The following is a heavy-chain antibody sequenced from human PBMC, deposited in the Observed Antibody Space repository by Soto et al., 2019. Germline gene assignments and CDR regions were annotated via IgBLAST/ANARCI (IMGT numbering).Heavy chain of an antibody. CDR2: ISYDGSNK. D-gene: IGHD3-10*01. J-gene: IGHJ6*02. CDR3: AKDQKGSGSYYNAEYYYYYYGMDV. Sequence: GGSLRLSCAASGFTFSSYGMHWVRQAPGKGLEWVAVISYDGSNKYYADSVKGRFTISRDNSKNTLYLQMNSLRAEDTAVYYCAKDQKGSGSYYNAEYYYYYYGMDVWGQGTTVTVSS. V-gene: IGHV3-30*18. CDR1: GFTFSSYG.